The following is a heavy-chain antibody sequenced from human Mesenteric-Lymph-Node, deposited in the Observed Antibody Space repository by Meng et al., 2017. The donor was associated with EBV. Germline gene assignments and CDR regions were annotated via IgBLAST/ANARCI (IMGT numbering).Heavy chain of an antibody. J-gene: IGHJ5*02. Sequence: QPQLQEARSGLVKPSQTLSLTCAVSGGSISNDGYSWSWIRQPPGKGLEWIGYIYHSGSTYSNPSLKSRVTISVDRSKNQFSLKLNSVTAADTAVYYCARASVYGDYDNWFDPWGQGTLVTVSS. CDR3: ARASVYGDYDNWFDP. V-gene: IGHV4-30-2*01. CDR1: GGSISNDGYS. CDR2: IYHSGST. D-gene: IGHD4-17*01.